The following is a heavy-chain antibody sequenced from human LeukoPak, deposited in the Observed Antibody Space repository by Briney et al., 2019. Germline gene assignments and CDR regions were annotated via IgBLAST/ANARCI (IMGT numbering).Heavy chain of an antibody. CDR3: ARGNTGYGMDV. CDR1: GGSFSGYY. Sequence: SETLSLTCAVYGGSFSGYYWSWIRQPPGKGLEWIGEINHSGSTNYNPSLKSRATISVDTSKNQFSLKLSSVTAADTAVYYCARGNTGYGMDVWGQGTTVTVSS. D-gene: IGHD5-18*01. V-gene: IGHV4-34*01. J-gene: IGHJ6*02. CDR2: INHSGST.